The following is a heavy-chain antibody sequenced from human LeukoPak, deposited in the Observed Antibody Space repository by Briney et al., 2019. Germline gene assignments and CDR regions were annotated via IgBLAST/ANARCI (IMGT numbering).Heavy chain of an antibody. CDR3: VREGGHCTNGVCYTKRFDY. D-gene: IGHD2-8*01. V-gene: IGHV3-48*04. Sequence: GGSLRLSCAASGFTFSSYSMNWVRQAPGKGLEWVSYISSSSSTIYYADSVKGRFTISRDNAKNSLYLQMNSLRAEDTAVYYCVREGGHCTNGVCYTKRFDYWGQGTLVTVSS. J-gene: IGHJ4*02. CDR2: ISSSSSTI. CDR1: GFTFSSYS.